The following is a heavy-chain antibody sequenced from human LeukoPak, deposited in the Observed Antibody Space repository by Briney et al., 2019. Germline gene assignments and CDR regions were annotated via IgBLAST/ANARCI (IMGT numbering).Heavy chain of an antibody. D-gene: IGHD3-22*01. CDR2: IYYSGST. CDR3: ARSYYYDSSGYYY. Sequence: SETLSLTCTVSGGSISSSSYYWGWIRQPPGKGLEWIGSIYYSGSTYYNPSLKSRVTISVDTSKNQFSLKLSSVTAADTAVYYCARSYYYDSSGYYYWGQGTLVTVSS. V-gene: IGHV4-39*01. J-gene: IGHJ4*02. CDR1: GGSISSSSYY.